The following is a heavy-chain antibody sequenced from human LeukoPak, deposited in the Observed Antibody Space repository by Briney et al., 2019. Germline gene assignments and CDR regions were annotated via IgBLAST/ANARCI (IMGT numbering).Heavy chain of an antibody. CDR2: INPNSGGT. CDR1: GYTFTGYY. CDR3: ARAPGWFLDLNWFDP. V-gene: IGHV1-2*02. D-gene: IGHD3-10*01. Sequence: ASVKVSCKASGYTFTGYYMHWVRQAPGQGVEWMGWINPNSGGTNYAQKFQGRVTMTRDTSISTAYMELSRLRSDDTAVYYCARAPGWFLDLNWFDPWGQGTLVTVSS. J-gene: IGHJ5*02.